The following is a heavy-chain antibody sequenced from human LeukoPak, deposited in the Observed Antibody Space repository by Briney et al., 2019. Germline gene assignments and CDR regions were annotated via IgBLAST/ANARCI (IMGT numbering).Heavy chain of an antibody. Sequence: GGSLRLSCAASGFTFSSYAMSWVRQAPGKGLEWVSAISGSGGSTYYADSVKGRFTNSRDNSKNTLYLQMNSLRAEDTAVYYCAKDHSWELQYYFDYWGQGTLVTVSS. V-gene: IGHV3-23*01. J-gene: IGHJ4*02. CDR1: GFTFSSYA. CDR3: AKDHSWELQYYFDY. D-gene: IGHD1-26*01. CDR2: ISGSGGST.